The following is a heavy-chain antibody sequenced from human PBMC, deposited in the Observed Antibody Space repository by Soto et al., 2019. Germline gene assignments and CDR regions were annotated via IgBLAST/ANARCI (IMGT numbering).Heavy chain of an antibody. D-gene: IGHD5-12*01. J-gene: IGHJ6*02. CDR2: IYYSGST. Sequence: SESLSLTCTVSGGSIGSYYWSWIRQPPGKGLEWIGYIYYSGSTNYNPSLKSRVTISVDTSKNQFSLKLSSVTAADTAVYYCARVRRDGYNYRYYYYGMDVWGQGTTVT. CDR1: GGSIGSYY. CDR3: ARVRRDGYNYRYYYYGMDV. V-gene: IGHV4-59*01.